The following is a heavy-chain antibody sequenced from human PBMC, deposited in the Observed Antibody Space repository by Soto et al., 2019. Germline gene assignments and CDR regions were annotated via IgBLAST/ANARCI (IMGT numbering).Heavy chain of an antibody. J-gene: IGHJ6*02. CDR2: TRSNGEYT. V-gene: IGHV3-23*01. D-gene: IGHD2-2*01. CDR1: GFTSSDYA. Sequence: SCAGSGFTSSDYAMTWVRQAPGKGLEWVSTTRSNGEYTYYGDSAKGRFTVSRDNSKNTLYLEMSSVRAEDTAVYYCAKDSRNVAVSAARVYGMDVWGQGTTVTVSS. CDR3: AKDSRNVAVSAARVYGMDV.